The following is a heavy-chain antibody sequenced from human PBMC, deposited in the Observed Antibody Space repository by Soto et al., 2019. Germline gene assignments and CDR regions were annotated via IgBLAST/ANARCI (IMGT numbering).Heavy chain of an antibody. V-gene: IGHV1-3*01. CDR3: ARVGISSWGSFDY. Sequence: ASVKVSCKASGYTFTSYAMHWVRQAPGQRLEWMGWINAGNGDTKYSQKFQGRVTITRDTSASTAYMELSSLRSEDTAVYYCARVGISSWGSFDYWGQGTLVTVSS. D-gene: IGHD3-16*01. CDR2: INAGNGDT. CDR1: GYTFTSYA. J-gene: IGHJ4*02.